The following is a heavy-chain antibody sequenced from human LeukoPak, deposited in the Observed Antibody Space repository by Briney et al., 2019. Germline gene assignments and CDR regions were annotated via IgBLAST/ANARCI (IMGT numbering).Heavy chain of an antibody. Sequence: SGGSLRLSCAASGFTFSSYNMNWVRQAPGKGLEWVSHISSGYTTICYADSVKGRFTISRDNAKNSLYLQMNSLRAEDTAVYYCARAPGHDYYLDYWGQGTLVTVSS. CDR1: GFTFSSYN. CDR2: ISSGYTTI. J-gene: IGHJ4*02. D-gene: IGHD4/OR15-4a*01. CDR3: ARAPGHDYYLDY. V-gene: IGHV3-48*01.